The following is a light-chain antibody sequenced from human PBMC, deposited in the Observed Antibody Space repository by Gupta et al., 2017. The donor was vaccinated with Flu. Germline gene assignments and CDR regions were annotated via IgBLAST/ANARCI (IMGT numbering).Light chain of an antibody. CDR1: HSIGVY. V-gene: IGKV1-39*01. J-gene: IGKJ1*01. Sequence: PSSLSASLGDRVTITCRASHSIGVYLNWYQQKPGKAPTLLIYTASRVKSGVPSRFSGSGSGTEFTLTISRRQPEDFASYYCQQRDGTRWTFGQGTKVEIK. CDR2: TAS. CDR3: QQRDGTRWT.